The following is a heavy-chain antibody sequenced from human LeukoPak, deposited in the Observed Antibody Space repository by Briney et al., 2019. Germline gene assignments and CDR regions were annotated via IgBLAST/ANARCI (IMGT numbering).Heavy chain of an antibody. J-gene: IGHJ4*02. V-gene: IGHV3-21*06. Sequence: GGSLRLSCAASGFTFSSYSMNWVRQAPGKGLEWVSSISPSSGYIYYADSVKGRFTISRDDAKNSLCLQMNSLRAKDTAVYYCARGGVTTYGYEFWGQGAPVTVSS. CDR2: ISPSSGYI. CDR3: ARGGVTTYGYEF. D-gene: IGHD4-17*01. CDR1: GFTFSSYS.